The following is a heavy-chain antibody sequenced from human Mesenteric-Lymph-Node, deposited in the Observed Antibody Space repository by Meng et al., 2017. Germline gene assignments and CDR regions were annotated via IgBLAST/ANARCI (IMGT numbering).Heavy chain of an antibody. CDR2: IDLGGSP. CDR3: ARGQKGYFDL. J-gene: IGHJ2*01. V-gene: IGHV4-4*02. CDR1: GFTVSSNY. Sequence: VELVGSGGGVAQPGGSLRLSCAASGFTVSSNYMSWVRQAPGKGLEWIGQIDLGGSPYYNPSLESRVIMSLDKSKNQFSLRLTSVAAADTAVYYCARGQKGYFDLWGRGTLVTVSS.